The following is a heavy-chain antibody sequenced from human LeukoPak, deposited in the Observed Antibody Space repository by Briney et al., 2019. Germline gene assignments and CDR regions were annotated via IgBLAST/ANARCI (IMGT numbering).Heavy chain of an antibody. CDR3: ARDLEQQSFDY. V-gene: IGHV3-11*01. J-gene: IGHJ4*02. CDR2: ISSSGSTM. Sequence: GGSLRLSCAASGFTFSDYYMSWIRQAPGKGLEWVSYISSSGSTMYYADSVKGRFTISRDNAKNSLYLQMNSLRAEDTAVYYCARDLEQQSFDYWGQGTLVTVSS. D-gene: IGHD6-13*01. CDR1: GFTFSDYY.